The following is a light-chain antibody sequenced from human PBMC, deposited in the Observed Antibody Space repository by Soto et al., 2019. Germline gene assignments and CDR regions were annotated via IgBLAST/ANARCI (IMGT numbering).Light chain of an antibody. CDR1: QSVSSNY. V-gene: IGKV3-20*01. Sequence: EIVLTQSPGTLSLSPGERATLSCRASQSVSSNYLSWYQQKPGQAPRLLIYGASNRLPGIPDRFSGSGSGTEFSLTISSVQSDDSAIYYCQQFGDWPSFGLGTKVDIK. CDR3: QQFGDWPS. CDR2: GAS. J-gene: IGKJ1*01.